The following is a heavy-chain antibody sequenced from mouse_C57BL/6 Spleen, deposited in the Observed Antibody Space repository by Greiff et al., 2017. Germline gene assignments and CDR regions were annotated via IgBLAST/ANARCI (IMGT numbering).Heavy chain of an antibody. V-gene: IGHV1-78*01. CDR1: GYTFTDHT. D-gene: IGHD1-1*01. Sequence: VQLQQSDAELVKPGASVTISCKVSGYTFTDHTIHWMMQRPEQGLVWIGYIFPRDGSTKYNEKFKGKATLTADKSSSPDYMQLNSLTSEDSAVYFCESGGGSRGWYFDVWGTGTTVTVSS. CDR3: ESGGGSRGWYFDV. CDR2: IFPRDGST. J-gene: IGHJ1*03.